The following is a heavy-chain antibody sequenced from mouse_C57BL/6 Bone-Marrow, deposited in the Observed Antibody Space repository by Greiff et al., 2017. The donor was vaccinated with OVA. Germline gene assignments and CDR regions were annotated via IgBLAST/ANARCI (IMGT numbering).Heavy chain of an antibody. CDR2: IDPETGGT. J-gene: IGHJ4*01. V-gene: IGHV1-15*01. CDR3: TRCYSNYYGMDY. Sequence: VQLQQSGAELVRPGASVTLSCKASGYTFTDYEMHWVKQTPVPGLEWIGAIDPETGGTAYNQKFKGKAILTADKSSSTAYMELRSLTSEDSAVYYCTRCYSNYYGMDYWGQGTSVTVSS. CDR1: GYTFTDYE. D-gene: IGHD2-5*01.